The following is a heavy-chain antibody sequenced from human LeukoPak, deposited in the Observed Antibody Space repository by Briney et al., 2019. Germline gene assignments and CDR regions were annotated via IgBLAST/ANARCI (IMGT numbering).Heavy chain of an antibody. CDR2: ISGSGGST. CDR3: AKDLWQQPEIHFDY. CDR1: GFTFSSYS. V-gene: IGHV3-23*01. D-gene: IGHD6-13*01. J-gene: IGHJ4*02. Sequence: PGGSLRLSCAASGFTFSSYSMNWVRQAPGKGLEWVSAISGSGGSTYYADSVKGRFTISRDNSKNTLYLQMNSLRAEDTAVYYCAKDLWQQPEIHFDYWGQGTLVTVSS.